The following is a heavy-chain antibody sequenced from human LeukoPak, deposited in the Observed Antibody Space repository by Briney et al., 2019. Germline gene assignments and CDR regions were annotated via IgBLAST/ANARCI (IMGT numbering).Heavy chain of an antibody. CDR3: VTYYFDSSGPKKNY. D-gene: IGHD3-22*01. CDR2: INHSGST. V-gene: IGHV4-31*03. Sequence: SQTLSLTCTVSGGSISSGGHYWSWIRQHPGKGLEWIGEINHSGSTNYNPSLKSRVTISVDTSKKQFSLKLSSVTAADTAVYYCVTYYFDSSGPKKNYWGQGTLVTVSS. J-gene: IGHJ4*02. CDR1: GGSISSGGHY.